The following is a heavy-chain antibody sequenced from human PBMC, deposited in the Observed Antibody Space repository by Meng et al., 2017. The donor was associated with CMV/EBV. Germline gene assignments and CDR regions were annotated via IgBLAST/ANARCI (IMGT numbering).Heavy chain of an antibody. V-gene: IGHV1-69*10. CDR1: GYTFTSYG. CDR3: ARGISSDYDFWSGKVNWFDP. CDR2: IIPILGIA. J-gene: IGHJ5*02. D-gene: IGHD3-3*01. Sequence: SVKVSCKASGYTFTSYGISWVRQAPGQGLEWMGGIIPILGIANYAQKFQGRVTITADKSTSTAYMELSSLRSEDTAVYYCARGISSDYDFWSGKVNWFDPWGQGTLVTVSS.